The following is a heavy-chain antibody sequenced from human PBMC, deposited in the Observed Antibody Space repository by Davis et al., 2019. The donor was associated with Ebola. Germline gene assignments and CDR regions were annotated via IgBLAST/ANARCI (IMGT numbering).Heavy chain of an antibody. V-gene: IGHV4-59*01. D-gene: IGHD3-10*01. CDR3: ARSRGTMVQGVIIDWYFDL. Sequence: SETLSLTCTVSGGSISSYYWSCIRQPPGKGLEWIGYIYYTGSNNYNPSLKSRVTISVDTSKNQFSLKLSSVTAADTAVYYCARSRGTMVQGVIIDWYFDLWGRGTLVTVSS. CDR2: IYYTGSN. J-gene: IGHJ2*01. CDR1: GGSISSYY.